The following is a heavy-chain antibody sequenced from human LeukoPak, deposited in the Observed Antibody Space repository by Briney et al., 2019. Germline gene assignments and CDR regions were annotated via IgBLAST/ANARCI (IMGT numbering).Heavy chain of an antibody. CDR3: ARETTPIVVVPAAIYDFDY. D-gene: IGHD2-2*02. Sequence: ASVKVSCKASGYTFTSYYMHWVRQAPGQGLEWMGIINPSGGSTSYAQKFQGRVTMTRDTSTSTVYMELSSLRSEDTAVYYCARETTPIVVVPAAIYDFDYWGQGTLVTVSS. CDR1: GYTFTSYY. CDR2: INPSGGST. V-gene: IGHV1-46*01. J-gene: IGHJ4*02.